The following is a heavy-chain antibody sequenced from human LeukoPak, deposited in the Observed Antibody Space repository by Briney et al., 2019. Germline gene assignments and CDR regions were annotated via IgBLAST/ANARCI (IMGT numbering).Heavy chain of an antibody. CDR3: AKAYRSNWYYFDY. CDR1: GFTFSSYA. Sequence: PGGSLRLSCAASGFTFSSYAMAWVRQGPGKGLEWVSAITGSGGTTYYADSVKGRFTISRDNSKNTLYLQMNSLRAEDTAVYYCAKAYRSNWYYFDYWGQGTLVTVSS. V-gene: IGHV3-23*01. D-gene: IGHD6-13*01. J-gene: IGHJ4*02. CDR2: ITGSGGTT.